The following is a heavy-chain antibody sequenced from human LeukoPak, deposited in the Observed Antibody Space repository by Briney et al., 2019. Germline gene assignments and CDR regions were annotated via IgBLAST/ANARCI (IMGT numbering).Heavy chain of an antibody. V-gene: IGHV4-59*13. CDR3: AGDWGKYSYGN. Sequence: SETLSLTCTVSGGSISSYYWSWIRQPPGKGLEWIGYIYYSGSTNYNPSLKSRVTISVDTSKNQFPLKLSSVTAADTAVYYCAGDWGKYSYGNWGQGTLVTVSS. CDR1: GGSISSYY. CDR2: IYYSGST. J-gene: IGHJ4*02. D-gene: IGHD5-18*01.